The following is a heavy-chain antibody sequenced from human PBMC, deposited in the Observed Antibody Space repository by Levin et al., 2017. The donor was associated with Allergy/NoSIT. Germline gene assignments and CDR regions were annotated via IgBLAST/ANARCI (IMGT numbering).Heavy chain of an antibody. CDR3: ARGHFDTRGYSNALEY. CDR1: GGSISPYS. V-gene: IGHV4-59*01. CDR2: IRYSGTT. D-gene: IGHD3-22*01. Sequence: SETLSLTCTVSGGSISPYSWTWIRQSPGKGLDWIGYIRYSGTTSYNPSLEGRLTISLDTSKSHFSLRLSAVTDADTAMYYCARGHFDTRGYSNALEYWGQGILVTVSS. J-gene: IGHJ4*02.